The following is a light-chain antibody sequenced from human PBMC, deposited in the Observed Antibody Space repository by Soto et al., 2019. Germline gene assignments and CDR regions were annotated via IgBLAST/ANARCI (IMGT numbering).Light chain of an antibody. Sequence: EIVMTQSPATLSVSPGERATLYCRASQSVSSNLAWYQQKPGQAPRLLIYGASTRATGTPARFSGSGSGTEFTLTISSLQSEDFAVYYCQQYNNWPPWTFGQGTKVDIK. J-gene: IGKJ1*01. CDR1: QSVSSN. CDR2: GAS. V-gene: IGKV3-15*01. CDR3: QQYNNWPPWT.